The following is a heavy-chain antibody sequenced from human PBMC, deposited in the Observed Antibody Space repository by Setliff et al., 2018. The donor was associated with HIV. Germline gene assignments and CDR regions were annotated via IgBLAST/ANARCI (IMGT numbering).Heavy chain of an antibody. D-gene: IGHD2-8*01. J-gene: IGHJ1*01. CDR3: AKDPQVHGKKERGVYLKX. V-gene: IGHV3-30*02. Sequence: GGSLRLSCAASGFTFSSYGLHWVRQAPGKGLEWVAFIRYDGSNTDYVDSVKGRFTISRDNSKNTLYLQMNSLRAEETAVYYCAKDPQVHGKKERGVYLKXWGXGTXVTVSS. CDR2: IRYDGSNT. CDR1: GFTFSSYG.